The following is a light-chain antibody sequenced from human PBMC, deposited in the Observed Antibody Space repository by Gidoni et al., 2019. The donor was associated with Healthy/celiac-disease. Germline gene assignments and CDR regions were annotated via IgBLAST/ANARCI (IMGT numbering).Light chain of an antibody. Sequence: ETVLTQSPVTLSVSSGERAALSCRASETIDYKLAWYQQKPGQAPRLLIYGASIRATGVPDRFRGSGSGTEFTLTISSLQSEDFAFYYCQQYSNWPPFTFRCGTKV. J-gene: IGKJ4*01. CDR3: QQYSNWPPFT. CDR1: ETIDYK. V-gene: IGKV3-15*01. CDR2: GAS.